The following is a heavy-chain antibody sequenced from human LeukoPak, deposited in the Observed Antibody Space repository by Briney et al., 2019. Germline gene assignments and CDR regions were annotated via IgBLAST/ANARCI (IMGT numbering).Heavy chain of an antibody. CDR1: GDSVTSYY. D-gene: IGHD2-21*01. J-gene: IGHJ4*02. Sequence: PSETLSLTCSVSGDSVTSYYWSWIRQPPGKGLEWIGYVSYDGTTNYTPSLRSRVIMAVNTANNNISLRLTSVTAADTAVYYCARLDCHGDGCYNHWGQGTLVTVSS. CDR3: ARLDCHGDGCYNH. CDR2: VSYDGTT. V-gene: IGHV4-59*08.